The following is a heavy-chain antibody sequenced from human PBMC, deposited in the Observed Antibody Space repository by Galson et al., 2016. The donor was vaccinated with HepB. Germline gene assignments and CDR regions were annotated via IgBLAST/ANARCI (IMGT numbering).Heavy chain of an antibody. CDR3: ARVLRPVLSGFSYAFHI. Sequence: SVKVSCKAPEGNLRNYALGWVRQAPGQGPEWLGSLMHIFGTSDYEQKLSRTFQGRISITADESTSTVFLELSDLTSDDTAIYYCARVLRPVLSGFSYAFHIWGQGTAVTVSS. CDR2: LMHIFGTS. V-gene: IGHV1-69*13. J-gene: IGHJ3*02. D-gene: IGHD3-3*01. CDR1: EGNLRNYA.